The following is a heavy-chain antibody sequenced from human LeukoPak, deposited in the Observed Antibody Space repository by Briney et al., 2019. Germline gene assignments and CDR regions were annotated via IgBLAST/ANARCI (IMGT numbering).Heavy chain of an antibody. CDR1: GGSFSGYY. CDR2: INHSGST. J-gene: IGHJ4*02. CDR3: AREYCGGDCYYSDY. Sequence: PSETLSLTCAVYGGSFSGYYWSWIRQPPGKGLEWIGEINHSGSTNYNPSLKSRVTISVDTSKNQFSLKLSSVTAADTAVYYCAREYCGGDCYYSDYWGQGTLVTVSS. V-gene: IGHV4-34*01. D-gene: IGHD2-21*02.